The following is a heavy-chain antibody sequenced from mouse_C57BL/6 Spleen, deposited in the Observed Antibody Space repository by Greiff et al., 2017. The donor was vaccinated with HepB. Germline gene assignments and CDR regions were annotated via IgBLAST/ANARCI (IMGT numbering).Heavy chain of an antibody. CDR2: IRSKSNNYAT. D-gene: IGHD2-1*01. V-gene: IGHV10-1*01. CDR1: GFSFNTYA. CDR3: MRHERLLWPTGPYAMDY. Sequence: EVQLVESGGGLVQPKGSLKLSCAASGFSFNTYAMNWVRQAPGKGLEWVARIRSKSNNYATYYADSVKDRFTISRDDSESMLYLQMNNLKTEDTAMYYWMRHERLLWPTGPYAMDYWGQGTSVTVSS. J-gene: IGHJ4*01.